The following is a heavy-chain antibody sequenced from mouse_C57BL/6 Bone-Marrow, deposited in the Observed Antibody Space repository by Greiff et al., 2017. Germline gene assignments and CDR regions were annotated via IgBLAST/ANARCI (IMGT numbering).Heavy chain of an antibody. D-gene: IGHD1-1*01. CDR3: ARYYYGSSYCDV. J-gene: IGHJ1*03. CDR2: IDPSDSYT. V-gene: IGHV1-50*01. CDR1: GYTFTSYW. Sequence: QVQLQQPGAELVKPGASVKLYCKASGYTFTSYWMQWVKQRPGQGLEWIGEIDPSDSYTNYNQKFKGKATLTVDTSSSTAYMQLSSLTSEDSAVYYCARYYYGSSYCDVWGTGTTVTVSS.